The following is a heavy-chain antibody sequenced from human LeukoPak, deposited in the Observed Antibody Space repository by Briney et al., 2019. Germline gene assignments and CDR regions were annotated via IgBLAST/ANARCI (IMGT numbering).Heavy chain of an antibody. CDR2: IYYSGST. CDR1: GGSISSSSYY. D-gene: IGHD6-19*01. Sequence: SETLSLTCTVSGGSISSSSYYWGWVRQPPGTGLEWVGSIYYSGSTYYNPSLKSRVTISVDTSKNQFSLKLSSVTAADTAVYYCARVGSGWSFDYWGQGTLVTVSS. J-gene: IGHJ4*02. V-gene: IGHV4-39*07. CDR3: ARVGSGWSFDY.